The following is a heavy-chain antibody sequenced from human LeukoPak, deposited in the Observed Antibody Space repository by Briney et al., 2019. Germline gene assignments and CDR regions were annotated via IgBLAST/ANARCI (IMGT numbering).Heavy chain of an antibody. D-gene: IGHD1-1*01. CDR1: GYTFTSYG. Sequence: GASVEVSCKASGYTFTSYGISWVRQAPGQGLEWMGWISAYNGNTNYAQKLQGRVTMTTDTSTSTAYMELRSLRSDDTAMYYCARHETGPYFDYWGQGTLVTVSS. J-gene: IGHJ4*02. CDR3: ARHETGPYFDY. CDR2: ISAYNGNT. V-gene: IGHV1-18*01.